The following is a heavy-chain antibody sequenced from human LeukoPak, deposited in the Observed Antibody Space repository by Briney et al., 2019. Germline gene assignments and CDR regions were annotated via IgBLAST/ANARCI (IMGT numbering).Heavy chain of an antibody. D-gene: IGHD1-1*01. V-gene: IGHV1-69*05. CDR2: ITPMSGTA. CDR1: GGTFSSFA. Sequence: SVKVSCKSSGGTFSSFAISWVRQAPGQGLEWIGGITPMSGTANYTQKFQGRVTITTDESTNTAFMEMNSLRFEDSAVYYCAFYRLCSPGTCHYYFYMDVWGKGTTVTISS. CDR3: AFYRLCSPGTCHYYFYMDV. J-gene: IGHJ6*03.